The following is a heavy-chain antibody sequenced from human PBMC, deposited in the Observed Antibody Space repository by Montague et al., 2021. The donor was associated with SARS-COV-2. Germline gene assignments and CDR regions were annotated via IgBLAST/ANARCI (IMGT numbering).Heavy chain of an antibody. Sequence: SETLSLTCTVSGGSVNSGSYHWNWIRQPPGKGLEWIGYIYYSGSTSYNPSLKSRVTISLDTSKNQFSLNLTSVTAADTAVYYCARHYSATLPAVYWGQGTLVTVSS. J-gene: IGHJ4*02. CDR2: IYYSGST. D-gene: IGHD2-15*01. CDR3: ARHYSATLPAVY. V-gene: IGHV4-61*01. CDR1: GGSVNSGSYH.